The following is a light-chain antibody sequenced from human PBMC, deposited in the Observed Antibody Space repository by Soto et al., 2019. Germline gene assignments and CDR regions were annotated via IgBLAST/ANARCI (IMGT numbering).Light chain of an antibody. Sequence: PWERVTLSCRASQNVRTFLDWYQQKPGQAPRLLIYGASNRATGIPARFSGSGSGTDFTLTISSLEPEDFAVYYCQQHSHWPPWTFGQGTRVEIQ. CDR2: GAS. V-gene: IGKV3-11*01. J-gene: IGKJ1*01. CDR1: QNVRTF. CDR3: QQHSHWPPWT.